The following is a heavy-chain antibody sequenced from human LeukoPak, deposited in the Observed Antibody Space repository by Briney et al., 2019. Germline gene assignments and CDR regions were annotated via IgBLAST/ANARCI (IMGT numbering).Heavy chain of an antibody. CDR1: GFTVSSNY. CDR3: ARGLVLTYYYFES. Sequence: GGSLRLSCAASGFTVSSNYMTWVRQAPGKGLEWVSVILGGGGTYYADSVKGRFTISGDNSKNTLYLQMNSLRAEDTAVYYCARGLVLTYYYFESWGQGTLVTVSS. D-gene: IGHD2-8*02. V-gene: IGHV3-66*01. J-gene: IGHJ4*02. CDR2: ILGGGGT.